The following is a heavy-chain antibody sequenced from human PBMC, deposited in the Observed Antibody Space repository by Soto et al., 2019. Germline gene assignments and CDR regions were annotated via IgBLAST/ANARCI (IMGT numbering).Heavy chain of an antibody. V-gene: IGHV3-74*01. J-gene: IGHJ5*02. CDR3: ASDETSLIGFYSNYFDP. CDR1: GFNLSSYW. D-gene: IGHD3-9*01. Sequence: HPGGSLRLSCAASGFNLSSYWMHWVRQPPGKGLVWVSRINSDGSSTTYADSVKGRFTISRDNAKNTVYLQMNSLRVEDTAVYYCASDETSLIGFYSNYFDPWGQGTRITVSS. CDR2: INSDGSST.